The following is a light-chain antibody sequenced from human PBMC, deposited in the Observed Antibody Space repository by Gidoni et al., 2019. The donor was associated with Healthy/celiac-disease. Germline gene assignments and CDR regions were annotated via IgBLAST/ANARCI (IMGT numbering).Light chain of an antibody. CDR1: SLRSYY. V-gene: IGLV3-19*01. CDR2: GKN. Sequence: SSEMTQDPAVSVALGQTVRITCQGDSLRSYYASWYQQKPGQAPVLVIYGKNNRPSGIPDRFSGSRSGNTASLTITGAQAEDEAYYYCNSRDSSGNQVVFGGGTKLTVL. CDR3: NSRDSSGNQVV. J-gene: IGLJ2*01.